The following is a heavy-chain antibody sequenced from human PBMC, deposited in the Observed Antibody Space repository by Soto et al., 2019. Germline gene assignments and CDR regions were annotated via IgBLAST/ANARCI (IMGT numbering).Heavy chain of an antibody. CDR3: AKDAARTSGWYYFDY. CDR2: ISAYNGNT. D-gene: IGHD6-19*01. Sequence: ASVKVSCKASGYTFTSYGISWVRQAPGQGLEWMGWISAYNGNTNYAQRLQGRVTMTTDTSTSTAYMELRSLRSDDTAVYYCAKDAARTSGWYYFDYWGQGTLVTVSS. V-gene: IGHV1-18*01. J-gene: IGHJ4*02. CDR1: GYTFTSYG.